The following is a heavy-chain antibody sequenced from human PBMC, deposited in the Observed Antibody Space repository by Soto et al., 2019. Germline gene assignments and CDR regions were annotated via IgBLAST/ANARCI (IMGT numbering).Heavy chain of an antibody. Sequence: QVQLVQSGTEMRKPGSSVKVSCKASGDTFDIYTFNWVRQAPGQGLEWMGGIFAVFGSPHYAEKFQDRLTIHADESTPTAYMKLRNMRSEDTAVYDWATNGRTAVVESWGQGTVVTVSS. D-gene: IGHD1-26*01. CDR2: IFAVFGSP. CDR3: ATNGRTAVVES. CDR1: GDTFDIYT. V-gene: IGHV1-69*01. J-gene: IGHJ4*02.